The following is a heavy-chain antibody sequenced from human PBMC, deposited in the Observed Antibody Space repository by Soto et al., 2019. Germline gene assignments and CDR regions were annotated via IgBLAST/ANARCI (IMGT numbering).Heavy chain of an antibody. V-gene: IGHV3-23*01. J-gene: IGHJ4*02. CDR2: ISGSGGST. CDR3: AKDQGWELLQFDY. D-gene: IGHD1-26*01. CDR1: GFTFSNYA. Sequence: GRSLRLSWSASGFTFSNYAMSXILQAPGKGLEWVSAISGSGGSTYYADSVKGRFTISRDNSKNTLYLQMNSLRAEDTAVYYCAKDQGWELLQFDYWGQGTLVTVSS.